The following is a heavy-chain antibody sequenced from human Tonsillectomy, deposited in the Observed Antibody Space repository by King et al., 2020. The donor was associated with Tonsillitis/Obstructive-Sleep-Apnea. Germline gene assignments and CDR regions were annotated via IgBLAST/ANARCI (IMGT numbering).Heavy chain of an antibody. V-gene: IGHV5-10-1*01. CDR2: IDPSDSYT. D-gene: IGHD2-2*01. CDR3: ATLRGEPIVVVPAADFDY. J-gene: IGHJ4*02. CDR1: GYSFTSYW. Sequence: VQLVESGAEVKKPGESLRISCKGSGYSFTSYWINWVRQIPGKGLEWMGRIDPSDSYTNYSPSFQGHVTISADKSISTAYLQWSSLKASDTAMHYCATLRGEPIVVVPAADFDYWGQGTLVTVSS.